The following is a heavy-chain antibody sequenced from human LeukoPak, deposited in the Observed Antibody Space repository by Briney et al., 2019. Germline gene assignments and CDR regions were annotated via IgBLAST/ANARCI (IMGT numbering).Heavy chain of an antibody. J-gene: IGHJ4*02. CDR3: AKDIVAAGLFFDY. CDR2: IREDGSEK. V-gene: IGHV3-7*03. CDR1: GFTFSSYW. D-gene: IGHD6-13*01. Sequence: GGSLRLSCAASGFTFSSYWMTWVRQAPGKGLEWVANIREDGSEKYYVDSVKGRFTVSRDNAKNSLYLQMDSLRVEDTAVYYCAKDIVAAGLFFDYWGQGTLVTVSS.